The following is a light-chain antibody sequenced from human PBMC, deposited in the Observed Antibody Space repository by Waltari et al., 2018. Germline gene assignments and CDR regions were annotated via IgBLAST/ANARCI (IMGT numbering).Light chain of an antibody. J-gene: IGKJ1*01. CDR3: QQYDYWPWT. V-gene: IGKV3D-15*01. CDR1: QSVRST. Sequence: IVMTQSPATLSLSPGESATLSCRASQSVRSTFAWFQQKPGQPPRLLIYGTSTRATGTPARFTGSGSGTEFSLTISSLQPEDFATYCCQQYDYWPWTFGQGTRVETK. CDR2: GTS.